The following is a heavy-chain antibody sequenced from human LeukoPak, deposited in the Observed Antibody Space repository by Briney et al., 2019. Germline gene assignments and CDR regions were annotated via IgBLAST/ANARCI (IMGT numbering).Heavy chain of an antibody. CDR2: INPNSGAT. CDR3: ARDGSHWSSFHY. V-gene: IGHV1-2*06. Sequence: ASVKVSCKASGYSFNAFDIHWVRQAPGQGLEWVGRINPNSGATDYAQKFRAGVTLTRDTTTNTVYMELPSLRSDDTAVYYCARDGSHWSSFHYWGQGTLVIVSS. CDR1: GYSFNAFD. J-gene: IGHJ4*02. D-gene: IGHD6-19*01.